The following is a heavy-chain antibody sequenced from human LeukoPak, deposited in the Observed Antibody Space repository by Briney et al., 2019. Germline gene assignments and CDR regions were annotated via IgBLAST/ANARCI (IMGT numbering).Heavy chain of an antibody. CDR2: INHSGST. CDR3: ARLGTSGRGYYYYYGMDV. Sequence: SETLSLTCTVSGGSISHYFWSWIRQPPGKGLEWIGEINHSGSTNYNPSLKSRVTISVDTSKNQFSLKLSSVTAADTAVYYCARLGTSGRGYYYYYGMDVWGQGTTVTVSS. D-gene: IGHD3-10*01. V-gene: IGHV4-34*01. J-gene: IGHJ6*02. CDR1: GGSISHYF.